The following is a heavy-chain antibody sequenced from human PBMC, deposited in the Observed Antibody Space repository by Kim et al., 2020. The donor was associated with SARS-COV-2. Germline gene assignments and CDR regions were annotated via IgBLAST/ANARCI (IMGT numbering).Heavy chain of an antibody. D-gene: IGHD1-26*01. V-gene: IGHV3-48*04. CDR3: ARGVGTTDSTVHYFAY. Sequence: GGSLRLSCAASGFTFSTQSMNWVRQAPGKGLEWVSYIRSTGSVTDYADSVKGRFTISRDNAKNSLYLQMSSVRAEDTAVYYCARGVGTTDSTVHYFAYWG. CDR2: IRSTGSVT. CDR1: GFTFSTQS. J-gene: IGHJ4*01.